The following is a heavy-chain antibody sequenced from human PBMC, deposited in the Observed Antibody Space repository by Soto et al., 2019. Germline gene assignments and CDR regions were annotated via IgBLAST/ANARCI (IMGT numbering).Heavy chain of an antibody. D-gene: IGHD4-17*01. CDR1: GYSFTSYW. CDR3: AKFLKGYGDPGGY. J-gene: IGHJ4*02. CDR2: IDPSDSYT. Sequence: EVQLVQSGAEVKKPGESLRISCKGSGYSFTSYWISWVRQMPGKGLEWMGRIDPSDSYTNYSPSFQGHVTISADKSISTANLQWSSLKASDTAMYYCAKFLKGYGDPGGYWGQGTLVIVST. V-gene: IGHV5-10-1*03.